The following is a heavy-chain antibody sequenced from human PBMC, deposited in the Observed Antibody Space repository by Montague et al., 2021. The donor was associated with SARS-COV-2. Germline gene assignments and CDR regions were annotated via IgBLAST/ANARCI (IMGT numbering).Heavy chain of an antibody. Sequence: CAISGDSVSSNSATWNWVRQSPSTGVEWLGRTYYRSKWYNDYAVXVRVRVTINPDTSKNQFSLQLNSVTPEDTAIYYCTSGREGNYNVMDVWGQGTTVTVSS. CDR1: GDSVSSNSAT. V-gene: IGHV6-1*01. CDR2: TYYRSKWYN. CDR3: TSGREGNYNVMDV. J-gene: IGHJ6*02. D-gene: IGHD1-1*01.